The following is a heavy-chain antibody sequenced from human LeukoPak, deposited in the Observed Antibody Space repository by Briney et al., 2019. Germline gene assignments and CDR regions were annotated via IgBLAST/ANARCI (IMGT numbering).Heavy chain of an antibody. J-gene: IGHJ5*02. CDR3: ARTVVAEMTRWFDP. D-gene: IGHD2-15*01. Sequence: SETLSLTCTVSGGPISGGGYSWSWIRQPPGKGRDGIGYIYYSGSTYYNPSLKSRVTISVDTSKNQFSLKLSSVTAADTAVYYCARTVVAEMTRWFDPWGQGTLVTVSS. V-gene: IGHV4-31*03. CDR1: GGPISGGGYS. CDR2: IYYSGST.